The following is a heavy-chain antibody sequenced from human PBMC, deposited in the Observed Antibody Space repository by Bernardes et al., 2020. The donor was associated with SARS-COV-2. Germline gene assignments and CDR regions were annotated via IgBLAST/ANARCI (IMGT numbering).Heavy chain of an antibody. J-gene: IGHJ5*02. D-gene: IGHD3-22*01. CDR2: VYYTGNT. V-gene: IGHV4-59*08. Sequence: SETLSLTCTVSNGSINSFYWSWIRQPPGKGLEWIGFVYYTGNTKYNPSLKSRVTMSVETSKNQFSLRLNSVTAADSAVYYCARHHLRYDDSWQFLEWFAPWGQGTLVTVSS. CDR3: ARHHLRYDDSWQFLEWFAP. CDR1: NGSINSFY.